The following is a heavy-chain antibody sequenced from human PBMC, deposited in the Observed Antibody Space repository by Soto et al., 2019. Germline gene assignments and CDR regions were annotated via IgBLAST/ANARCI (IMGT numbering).Heavy chain of an antibody. CDR2: ISYSGFST. V-gene: IGHV3-23*01. J-gene: IGHJ4*02. D-gene: IGHD3-22*01. Sequence: XVSLRLSGAASGFTFSSRAMSGVRQSPGKGLEWVSGISYSGFSTFYADSVKGRFSISRDKSKNTLYLQMDSLRAEDTAVYYCAKDGPDSSGRWGFDYWGQGTMVTVS. CDR3: AKDGPDSSGRWGFDY. CDR1: GFTFSSRA.